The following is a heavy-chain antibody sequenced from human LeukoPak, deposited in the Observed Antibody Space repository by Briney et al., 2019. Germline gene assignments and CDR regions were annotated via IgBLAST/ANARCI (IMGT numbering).Heavy chain of an antibody. CDR2: INSDGRR. D-gene: IGHD6-13*01. CDR1: GFTFSSYW. V-gene: IGHV3-74*01. J-gene: IGHJ4*02. CDR3: ARRSRGSWGVDY. Sequence: GGSLRLSCAASGFTFSSYWMHWVRQAPGKGLVWVSRINSDGRRSYADSVKGRFFISRDNAKNTLYLQMNSLRAEDTAVYYCARRSRGSWGVDYWGQGTLVTVSS.